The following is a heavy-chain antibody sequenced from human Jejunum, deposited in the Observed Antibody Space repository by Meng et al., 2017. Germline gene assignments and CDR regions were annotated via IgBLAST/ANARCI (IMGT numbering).Heavy chain of an antibody. D-gene: IGHD5-24*01. CDR3: VARDGYNSPALGY. Sequence: QVQLPESGPGLVKPSQTLSLTFTVAGGSLSSGGYYWNWIRQHAGRGLEWIGYIYYTGRTDYNPSLRSRVTISRDTSKNQFSLKVTSVTAADTAMYYCVARDGYNSPALGYWGQGNLVTVSS. J-gene: IGHJ4*02. V-gene: IGHV4-31*03. CDR2: IYYTGRT. CDR1: GGSLSSGGYY.